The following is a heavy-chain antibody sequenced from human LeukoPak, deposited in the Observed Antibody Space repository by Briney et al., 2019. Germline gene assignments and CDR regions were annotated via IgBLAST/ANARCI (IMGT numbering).Heavy chain of an antibody. Sequence: ASVKVSCKASGGTFSSNAISWVRQVPGQGPEWMGGIFPISGTTNYAQKFQVRVTFTADKSTSTAYMELSSLRSEDTAIYYCARDTHRTSDAFDIWGQGTMVTVYS. V-gene: IGHV1-69*06. CDR2: IFPISGTT. J-gene: IGHJ3*02. CDR1: GGTFSSNA. CDR3: ARDTHRTSDAFDI.